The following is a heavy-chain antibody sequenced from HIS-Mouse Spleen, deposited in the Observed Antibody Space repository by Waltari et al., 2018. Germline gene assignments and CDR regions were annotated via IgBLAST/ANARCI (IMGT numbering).Heavy chain of an antibody. Sequence: QVQLQQWGAGLLKPSETLSLTCAVYGGSFSGYYWSWIRQPPGKGLEWIGEINHSGSTNSNPSRKSRVTISVDTSKNQFSLKLSSVTAADTAVYYCARGRDSGSYYFDYWGQGTLVTVSS. V-gene: IGHV4-34*01. CDR1: GGSFSGYY. CDR2: INHSGST. J-gene: IGHJ4*02. D-gene: IGHD1-26*01. CDR3: ARGRDSGSYYFDY.